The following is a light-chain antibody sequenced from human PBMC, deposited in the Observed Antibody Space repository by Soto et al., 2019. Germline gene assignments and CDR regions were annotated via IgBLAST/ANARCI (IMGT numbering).Light chain of an antibody. CDR2: SND. CDR3: AAWDDSLSGPL. V-gene: IGLV1-47*01. CDR1: SSNIGTNY. Sequence: QSVLTQSPSASGTPGQRVIISCSGTSSNIGTNYVYWYQQLPGTAPNVLIYSNDKRPSGVPNRFSGSKSGTSASLAISGLRSDDEADYYCAAWDDSLSGPLFGGGTQLTVL. J-gene: IGLJ2*01.